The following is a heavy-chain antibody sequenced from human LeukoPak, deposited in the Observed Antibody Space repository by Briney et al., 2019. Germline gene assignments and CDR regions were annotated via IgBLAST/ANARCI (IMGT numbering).Heavy chain of an antibody. D-gene: IGHD1-1*01. V-gene: IGHV3-7*01. CDR2: IKQDGNEK. CDR1: GFTFSNYW. CDR3: ARDKIEGPTKLDY. J-gene: IGHJ4*02. Sequence: GGSLRLSCEASGFTFSNYWMSWVRQAPGKGLEWVANIKQDGNEKYYVDSLKGRFTISRDNAKNSLYLQMNSLRAEDTAVYYCARDKIEGPTKLDYWGQGILVTVSS.